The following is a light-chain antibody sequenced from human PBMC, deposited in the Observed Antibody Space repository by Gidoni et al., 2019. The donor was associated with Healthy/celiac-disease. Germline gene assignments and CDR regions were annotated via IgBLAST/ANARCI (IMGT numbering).Light chain of an antibody. J-gene: IGLJ1*01. CDR3: SSYTSSSGV. Sequence: QSALTQPASVSGSPGQSITISCTGTSSDVGGYNYVSWYQQPPGKAPKLMIYDVSNRPSGVSNRFSGSKSGNTASLTISGLQAEDEADYYCSSYTSSSGVFGTGTKVTVL. CDR1: SSDVGGYNY. CDR2: DVS. V-gene: IGLV2-14*01.